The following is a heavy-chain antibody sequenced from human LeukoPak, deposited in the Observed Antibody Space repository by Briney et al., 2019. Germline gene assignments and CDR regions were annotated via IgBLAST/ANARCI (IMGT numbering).Heavy chain of an antibody. CDR2: IYTTGST. Sequence: SETLSLTCTVSGGSINNYYWSWIRQPAGKGLEWIGRIYTTGSTNYNPSLKSRITMSVDTSKNQFSLKLSSVTAADTAVYYCARQGSGFAPKYYFYMDVWGKGTMVTVSS. J-gene: IGHJ6*03. CDR3: ARQGSGFAPKYYFYMDV. V-gene: IGHV4-4*07. CDR1: GGSINNYY. D-gene: IGHD3-10*01.